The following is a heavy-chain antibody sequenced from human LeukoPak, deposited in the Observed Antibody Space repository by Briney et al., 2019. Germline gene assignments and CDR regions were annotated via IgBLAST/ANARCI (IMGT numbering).Heavy chain of an antibody. Sequence: PGGSLRLSCAASGFTIGKASMSWVRQDPGEGLEWVGRIKSKIDGGTADYAAPVKGRFTIYRDDSKNTLFLQMNSQKTEDAAVYYYTSDGRYFDWRPYFYYYMDVWGKGTTVTVSS. CDR1: GFTIGKAS. J-gene: IGHJ6*03. CDR2: IKSKIDGGTA. V-gene: IGHV3-15*01. D-gene: IGHD3-9*01. CDR3: TSDGRYFDWRPYFYYYMDV.